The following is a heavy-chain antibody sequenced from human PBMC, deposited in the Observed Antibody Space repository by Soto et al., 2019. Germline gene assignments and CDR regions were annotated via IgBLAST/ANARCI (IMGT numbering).Heavy chain of an antibody. Sequence: VGSLRLSCAASGFTFSRYWMNWVRQAPGKGLEWVANIKQDGTEKNYVDSVKGRFTISRDNAKNSLYLQMDSLRAEDTAVYFCARGDTPMITGMDSFDIWGQGTLVTVSS. CDR1: GFTFSRYW. J-gene: IGHJ3*02. CDR3: ARGDTPMITGMDSFDI. D-gene: IGHD5-18*01. CDR2: IKQDGTEK. V-gene: IGHV3-7*01.